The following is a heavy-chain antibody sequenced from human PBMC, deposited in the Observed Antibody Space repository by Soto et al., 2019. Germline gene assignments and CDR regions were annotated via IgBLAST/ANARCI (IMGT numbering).Heavy chain of an antibody. CDR2: IYYSGST. CDR1: GGSISSGGYY. CDR3: ARTLYRDNVDY. V-gene: IGHV4-31*03. Sequence: NPSETLSLTCTVSGGSISSGGYYWSWIRQHPGKGLEWIGYIYYSGSTYYNPSLKSRVTISVDTSKNQFSLKLSSVTAADTAVYYCARTLYRDNVDYWGQGTLVTVSS. D-gene: IGHD4-17*01. J-gene: IGHJ4*02.